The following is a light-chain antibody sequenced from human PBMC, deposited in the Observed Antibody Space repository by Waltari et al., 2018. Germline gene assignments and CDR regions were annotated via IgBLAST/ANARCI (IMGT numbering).Light chain of an antibody. J-gene: IGLJ1*01. Sequence: QSALTQPASVSGSPGQSTIISCTETSSDVGGYKYVSWYQHHPGKAPKLLIYDVSKRPSGVSTLFSGSKSGNTASLTISGLQAEDESDYYCSSYTTGSSLVFGTGTKVTVL. V-gene: IGLV2-14*03. CDR1: SSDVGGYKY. CDR2: DVS. CDR3: SSYTTGSSLV.